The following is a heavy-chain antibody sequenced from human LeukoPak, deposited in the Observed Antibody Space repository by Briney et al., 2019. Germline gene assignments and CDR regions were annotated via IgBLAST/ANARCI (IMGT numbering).Heavy chain of an antibody. J-gene: IGHJ4*02. Sequence: ASVKVSCKASGYTFTGYGISWVRQAPGQGLEWMGWISAYNGNTNYAQKLQGRVTMTTDTSTSTAYMELRSLRSDDTAVYYCARDLEYYYGSGSYFCWGQGTLVTVSS. V-gene: IGHV1-18*01. CDR1: GYTFTGYG. D-gene: IGHD3-10*01. CDR3: ARDLEYYYGSGSYFC. CDR2: ISAYNGNT.